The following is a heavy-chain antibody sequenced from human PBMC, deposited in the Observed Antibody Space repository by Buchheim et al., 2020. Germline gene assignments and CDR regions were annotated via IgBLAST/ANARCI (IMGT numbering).Heavy chain of an antibody. CDR2: IKQDGSEK. D-gene: IGHD2-2*01. Sequence: LRLVESGGGLVQTGGSLRLSCEASGFNFDRYWMSWVRQVPGKGLEWVANIKQDGSEKYYVDSVKGRFTISSDNAKNSLYLQMNSLRAEDTAVYYCARVPVHYYYGMDVWGQGTT. CDR1: GFNFDRYW. V-gene: IGHV3-7*01. J-gene: IGHJ6*02. CDR3: ARVPVHYYYGMDV.